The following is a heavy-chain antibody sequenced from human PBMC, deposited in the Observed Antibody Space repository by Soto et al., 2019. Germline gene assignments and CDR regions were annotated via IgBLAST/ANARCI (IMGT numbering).Heavy chain of an antibody. J-gene: IGHJ4*02. CDR1: GFTFSSYA. CDR3: AKGVDYNWNYETYFDY. V-gene: IGHV3-23*01. CDR2: ISGSGGST. D-gene: IGHD1-7*01. Sequence: PGGSLRLSCAASGFTFSSYAMSWVRQAPGKGLEWVSAISGSGGSTYYADSVKGRFTISRDNSKNTLYLQMNSLRAEDTAVYYCAKGVDYNWNYETYFDYWGQGTLVTV.